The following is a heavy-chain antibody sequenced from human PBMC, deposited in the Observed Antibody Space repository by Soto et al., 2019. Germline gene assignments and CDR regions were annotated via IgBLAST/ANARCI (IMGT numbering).Heavy chain of an antibody. CDR3: ARETYGDYVGYFDP. Sequence: SETLSLTCTVSGDSTRSGNYYWSWIRQFPEKGLEWIGYIYYSGSSNYNPSLKSRVSISVDTSKNQFSLKLSSVTAADTSVYYCARETYGDYVGYFDPWGQGTLVTVSS. V-gene: IGHV4-30-4*01. D-gene: IGHD4-17*01. J-gene: IGHJ5*02. CDR1: GDSTRSGNYY. CDR2: IYYSGSS.